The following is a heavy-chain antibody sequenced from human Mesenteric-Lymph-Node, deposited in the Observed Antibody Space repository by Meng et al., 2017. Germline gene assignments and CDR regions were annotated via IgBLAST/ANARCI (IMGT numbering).Heavy chain of an antibody. CDR1: GGFFSGYY. V-gene: IGHV4-34*01. CDR2: INHSGST. CDR3: ARGQLGGYYDSSGYWTYYFDY. D-gene: IGHD3-22*01. J-gene: IGHJ4*02. Sequence: QVEVNKWGAGALKPSETLSLTCAVYGGFFSGYYWSWIRQPPGKGLEWIGEINHSGSTNYNPSLKSRVTISVDTSKNQFSLKLSSVTAADTAVYYCARGQLGGYYDSSGYWTYYFDYWGQGTLVTVSS.